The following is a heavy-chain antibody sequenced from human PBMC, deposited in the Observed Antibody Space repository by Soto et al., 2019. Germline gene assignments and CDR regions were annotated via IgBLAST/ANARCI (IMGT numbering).Heavy chain of an antibody. Sequence: KPSETLSLTCAVYGGSFSGYYWSWIRQPPGKGLEWIGEINHSGSTNYNPSLKSRVTISVDTSKNQFSLKLSSVTAADTAVYYCARGGSEQIVLYYYYAMHVWGQATPVTVSS. J-gene: IGHJ6*02. CDR2: INHSGST. V-gene: IGHV4-34*01. CDR1: GGSFSGYY. D-gene: IGHD6-6*01. CDR3: ARGGSEQIVLYYYYAMHV.